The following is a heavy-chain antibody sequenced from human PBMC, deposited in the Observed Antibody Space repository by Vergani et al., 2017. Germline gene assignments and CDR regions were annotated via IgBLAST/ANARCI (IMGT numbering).Heavy chain of an antibody. Sequence: QVQLVQSGAEVKKPGSSVKVSCKASGGTFSSYAISWVRQAPGQGLEWMGGIIPIFGTANYAQKFQGRVTITADESTSTAYMELSSLRSDDTAVYYCARGYGSGSYIAPMLYYYYYYGMDVWGQGTTVTVSS. D-gene: IGHD3-10*01. J-gene: IGHJ6*02. CDR1: GGTFSSYA. V-gene: IGHV1-69*01. CDR3: ARGYGSGSYIAPMLYYYYYYGMDV. CDR2: IIPIFGTA.